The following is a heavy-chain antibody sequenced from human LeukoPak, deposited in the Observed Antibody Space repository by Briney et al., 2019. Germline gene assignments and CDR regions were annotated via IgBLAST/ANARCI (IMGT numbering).Heavy chain of an antibody. CDR2: MTTSGNTI. CDR3: ARVGGATAVTMYFEY. CDR1: GFTVSIDY. Sequence: GSLRLSCAASGFTVSIDYMIWVRQAPGKGLEWLSFMTTSGNTIFYAESVKNRFTIPRDNAKKSLCLQMNSLRDEDTAVYHCARVGGATAVTMYFEYWGQGTLVTVSS. J-gene: IGHJ4*02. D-gene: IGHD1-26*01. V-gene: IGHV3-48*02.